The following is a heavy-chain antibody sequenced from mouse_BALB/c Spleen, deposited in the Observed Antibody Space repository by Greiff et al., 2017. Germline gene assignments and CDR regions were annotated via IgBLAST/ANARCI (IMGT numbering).Heavy chain of an antibody. Sequence: VQLQQSGPELVKPGASVKISCKASGYSFTGYFMNWVKQSHGKSLEWIGRINPYNGDPFYNQKFKGKATLTVDKSSSTAHMELLSLTSEDSAVYFCGRVENMITRFCARGYWGKGPSVPVSS. CDR2: INPYNGDP. J-gene: IGHJ4*01. CDR1: GYSFTGYF. CDR3: GRVENMITRFCARGY. D-gene: IGHD2-4*01. V-gene: IGHV1-37*01.